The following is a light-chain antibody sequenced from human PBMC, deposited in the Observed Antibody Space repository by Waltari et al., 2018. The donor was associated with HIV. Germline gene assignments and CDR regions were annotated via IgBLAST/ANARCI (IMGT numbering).Light chain of an antibody. V-gene: IGLV2-14*01. Sequence: QSALTQPASVSGSPGQSITISCTGTSSDVGGYNYVSWYQQHPGKAPNLMIYDVSKRPSGVSNRFSGSKSGNTASLTISGLQAEDEADYYCSSYTSSSTVFGGGTKLTVL. J-gene: IGLJ2*01. CDR2: DVS. CDR1: SSDVGGYNY. CDR3: SSYTSSSTV.